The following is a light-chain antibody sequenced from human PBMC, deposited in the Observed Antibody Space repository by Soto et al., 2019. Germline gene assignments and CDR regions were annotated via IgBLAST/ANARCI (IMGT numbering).Light chain of an antibody. CDR2: DAS. J-gene: IGKJ4*01. CDR3: QQYDNFPT. V-gene: IGKV1-33*01. CDR1: QDITNY. Sequence: DIQMTQSPSSLSASVGDSVTITCQASQDITNYLNWYRQKPGKAPKLLIYDASTLETGVPSRFSGTGSGTYFTFTISSLQPEDIGTYYCQQYDNFPTFGGGTKVEIK.